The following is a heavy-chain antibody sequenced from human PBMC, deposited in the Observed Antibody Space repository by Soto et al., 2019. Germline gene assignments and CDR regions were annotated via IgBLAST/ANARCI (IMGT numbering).Heavy chain of an antibody. CDR1: GGTFSSYA. V-gene: IGHV1-69*06. Sequence: SVKVSCKASGGTFSSYAISWVRQAPGQGLEWMGGIIPIFGTANYAQKFQGRVTITADKSTGTAYMELSSLRSEDTAVYYCASRVRLGELAPYYYYGMDVWGQGTTVTVSS. D-gene: IGHD3-16*01. CDR2: IIPIFGTA. CDR3: ASRVRLGELAPYYYYGMDV. J-gene: IGHJ6*02.